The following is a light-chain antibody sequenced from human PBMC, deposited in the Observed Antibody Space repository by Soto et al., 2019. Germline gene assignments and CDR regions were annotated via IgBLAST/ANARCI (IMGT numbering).Light chain of an antibody. V-gene: IGKV3-15*01. Sequence: EVVMTQSPDTLSVSPGERATLSCRASQSVSTNLAWYQQKLGQAPRLLIYGSSTRAPGVPARFSGSGSGTEFTLTISGLQSEDFAIYYCQQYNYWPRTFGQGTKVDI. CDR3: QQYNYWPRT. CDR1: QSVSTN. CDR2: GSS. J-gene: IGKJ1*01.